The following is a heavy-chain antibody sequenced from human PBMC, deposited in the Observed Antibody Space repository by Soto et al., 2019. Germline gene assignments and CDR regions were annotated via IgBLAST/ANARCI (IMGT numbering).Heavy chain of an antibody. CDR1: GFTFSSYA. V-gene: IGHV3-23*01. CDR2: ISGSGGST. CDR3: AKDGGYYDSSGYPRAFDI. J-gene: IGHJ3*02. D-gene: IGHD3-22*01. Sequence: GSLRLSCAASGFTFSSYAMSWVRQAPGKGLEWVSAISGSGGSTYYADSVKGRFTISRDNSKNMLYLQMNSLRAEDTAVYYCAKDGGYYDSSGYPRAFDIWGQGTMVTVSS.